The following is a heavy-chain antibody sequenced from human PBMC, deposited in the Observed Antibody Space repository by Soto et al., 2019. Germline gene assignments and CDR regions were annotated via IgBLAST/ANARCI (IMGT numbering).Heavy chain of an antibody. CDR1: GGSFSTNY. J-gene: IGHJ4*02. CDR2: INHSGSA. D-gene: IGHD3-10*01. Sequence: PSETLSLTCALYGGSFSTNYWSWIRQPPGKGLEWIGDINHSGSANYNPSLKSRVTISVDTSENQFSLKLNSVTAADTAVYYFGSGSYYNRPFDFWGQGTLVTVSS. V-gene: IGHV4-34*03. CDR3: GSGSYYNRPFDF.